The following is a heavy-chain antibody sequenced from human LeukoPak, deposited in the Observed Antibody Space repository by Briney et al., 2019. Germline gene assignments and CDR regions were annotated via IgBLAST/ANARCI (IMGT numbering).Heavy chain of an antibody. D-gene: IGHD5-18*01. Sequence: GGSLRLSCAASGFTVSSSYMSWVRQAPGKGLEWVSVFYSGGKTYYTDSVKGRFTISRDNSKNTLYLQMNSLRAEDTAVYYCAKWVQLWYSPFDYWGQGTLVTVSS. V-gene: IGHV3-53*01. J-gene: IGHJ4*02. CDR3: AKWVQLWYSPFDY. CDR2: FYSGGKT. CDR1: GFTVSSSY.